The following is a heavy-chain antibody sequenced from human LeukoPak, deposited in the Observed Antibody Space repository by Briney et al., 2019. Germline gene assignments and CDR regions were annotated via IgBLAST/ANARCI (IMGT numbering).Heavy chain of an antibody. CDR1: GFTFSSYW. Sequence: GGSLRLSCAASGFTFSSYWMHWVRQAPGKGLVWVSRINSDGSSTSYADSVKGRFTISRDNAKNTLYLQMNTLRAEDTAVYYCATSPGRNDPFDYWGQGTLVTVSS. CDR3: ATSPGRNDPFDY. J-gene: IGHJ4*02. CDR2: INSDGSST. V-gene: IGHV3-74*01. D-gene: IGHD1-1*01.